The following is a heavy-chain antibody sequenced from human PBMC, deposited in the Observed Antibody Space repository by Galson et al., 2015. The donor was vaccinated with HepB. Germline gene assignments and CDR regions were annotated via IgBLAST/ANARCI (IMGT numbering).Heavy chain of an antibody. CDR1: GFTFNTYT. D-gene: IGHD4-17*01. V-gene: IGHV3-21*06. CDR2: ISSSDTHI. Sequence: SLRLSCAASGFTFNTYTMNWVRQAPGKGLEWFSSISSSDTHIYYTESVKGRFTISRDNAKSSLFLQMNSLRAEDTAVYYCARAALYEVGDYGDYGPDYFYGMDVWGQGTTVTVSS. CDR3: ARAALYEVGDYGDYGPDYFYGMDV. J-gene: IGHJ6*02.